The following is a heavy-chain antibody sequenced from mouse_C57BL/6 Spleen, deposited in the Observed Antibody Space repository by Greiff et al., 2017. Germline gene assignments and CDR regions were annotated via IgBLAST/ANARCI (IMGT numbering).Heavy chain of an antibody. CDR3: ARGAYLLEGYFDV. CDR1: GFSINSDCY. Sequence: EVQRVESGPSLVRPSQTLSLTCTVTGFSINSDCYWIWIRQFPGNKLEYIGYTFYSGITYYNPSLESRTYITRDTSKNQFSLKLSSVTTEDTATYYCARGAYLLEGYFDVWGTGTTVTVSS. D-gene: IGHD1-1*01. V-gene: IGHV3-3*01. CDR2: TFYSGIT. J-gene: IGHJ1*03.